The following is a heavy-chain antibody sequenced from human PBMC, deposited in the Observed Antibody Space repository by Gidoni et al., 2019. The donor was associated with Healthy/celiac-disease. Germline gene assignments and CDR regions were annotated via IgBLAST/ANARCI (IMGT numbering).Heavy chain of an antibody. V-gene: IGHV1-3*01. D-gene: IGHD1-26*01. CDR2: INAGNGNT. CDR1: GYTFTSYA. Sequence: QVQLVQSGAEVKKPGASVKVSCKASGYTFTSYAMHWVRQAPGQRLEWMGWINAGNGNTKYSQKFQGRVTITRDTSASTAYMELSSLRSEDTAVYYCARREDYYDAFDIWGQGTMVTVSS. J-gene: IGHJ3*02. CDR3: ARREDYYDAFDI.